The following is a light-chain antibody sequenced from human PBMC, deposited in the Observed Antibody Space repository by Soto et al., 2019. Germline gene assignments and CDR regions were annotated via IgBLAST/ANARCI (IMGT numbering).Light chain of an antibody. CDR2: AAS. Sequence: IQLTQSPSSLSASVGDRVTITCRASESISNYLNWYQQKPGKAPYLLIYAASSLQSGVPSRFSGSGSGTDLTLSISSLQPEDFATYYCQQTYSTPITFGQGTRLEI. V-gene: IGKV1-39*01. CDR1: ESISNY. CDR3: QQTYSTPIT. J-gene: IGKJ5*01.